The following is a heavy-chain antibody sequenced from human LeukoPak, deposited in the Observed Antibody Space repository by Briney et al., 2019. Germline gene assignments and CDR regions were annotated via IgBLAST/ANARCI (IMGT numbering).Heavy chain of an antibody. J-gene: IGHJ4*02. Sequence: ASVKVSCKTSGFTFSDYGISWVRQAPGQGLEWMGWISGYNGNTHYAQKLQDRVTMTTDTSTSTAYMELRSLRSDDTAVYYCASHNRRDCSPISCYRFGNWGQGTLLAVSP. D-gene: IGHD2-2*01. CDR1: GFTFSDYG. CDR3: ASHNRRDCSPISCYRFGN. V-gene: IGHV1-18*01. CDR2: ISGYNGNT.